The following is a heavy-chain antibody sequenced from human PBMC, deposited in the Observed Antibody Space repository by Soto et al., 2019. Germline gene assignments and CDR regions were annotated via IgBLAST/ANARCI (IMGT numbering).Heavy chain of an antibody. Sequence: QVQLVQSGAEEKKPGASVKVSCKASGYTFTSYAMHWVRQAPGQRLEWMGWINAGNGNTKYSQKFQGRVTITRDTSASTAYMELSSLRSEDTAVYYCAVGLGRFGDPSQAWFDPWGQGTLVTVSS. CDR1: GYTFTSYA. D-gene: IGHD3-10*01. CDR2: INAGNGNT. CDR3: AVGLGRFGDPSQAWFDP. V-gene: IGHV1-3*05. J-gene: IGHJ5*02.